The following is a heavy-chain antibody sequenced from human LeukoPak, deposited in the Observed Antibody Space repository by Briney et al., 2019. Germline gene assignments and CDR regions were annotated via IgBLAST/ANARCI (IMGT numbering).Heavy chain of an antibody. CDR3: ARDLAMYSPDLDY. D-gene: IGHD1-26*01. Sequence: ASVKVSCKASGYTFTDYYLHWVRQAPGHGLEWMGWINPKTGVTKYAQNFQGRVTMTRDTFISTAYMEVSRLRSDDTAVFYCARDLAMYSPDLDYWGQGTLVTVSS. CDR1: GYTFTDYY. CDR2: INPKTGVT. V-gene: IGHV1-2*02. J-gene: IGHJ4*02.